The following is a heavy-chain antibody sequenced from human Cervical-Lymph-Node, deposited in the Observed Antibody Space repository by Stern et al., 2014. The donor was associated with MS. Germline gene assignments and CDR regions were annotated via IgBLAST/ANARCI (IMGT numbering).Heavy chain of an antibody. J-gene: IGHJ4*02. CDR1: GFTFSSYG. CDR3: AYCGGDCFAPFDY. D-gene: IGHD2-21*02. V-gene: IGHV3-33*01. CDR2: IWYDGSNK. Sequence: QVQLVESGGGVVQPGRSLRLSCAASGFTFSSYGMHWVRQAPGKGLEWVAVIWYDGSNKYYADSVKGRFTISRDNSENTLYLQMNSLRAEDTAVYYCAYCGGDCFAPFDYWGQGTLVTVSS.